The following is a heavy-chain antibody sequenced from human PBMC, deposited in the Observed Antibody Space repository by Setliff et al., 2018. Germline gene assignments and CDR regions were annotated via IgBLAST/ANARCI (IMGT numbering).Heavy chain of an antibody. CDR2: INHSGST. Sequence: SETLSLTCAVYGGSFSGYYWSWIRQPPGKGLEWIGEINHSGSTNYNPSLKSRVTISVDTSKSQFSLKLSSVTAADTAVYYCARGWGSGWSKEGAFDIWGQGTMVTV. CDR3: ARGWGSGWSKEGAFDI. V-gene: IGHV4-34*01. D-gene: IGHD6-19*01. CDR1: GGSFSGYY. J-gene: IGHJ3*02.